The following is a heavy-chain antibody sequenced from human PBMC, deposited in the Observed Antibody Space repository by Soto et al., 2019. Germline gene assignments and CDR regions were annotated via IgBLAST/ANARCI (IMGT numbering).Heavy chain of an antibody. CDR3: AKDIVVVPAAMAV. CDR2: ISGSGGST. D-gene: IGHD2-2*01. V-gene: IGHV3-23*01. CDR1: GLTFSGCA. Sequence: PRGALRLSGTASGLTFSGCAMIWVRQARGKGLEWVSAISGSGGSTYYADSVKGRFTISRDNSKNTLYLQMNSLRAEDTAVYYCAKDIVVVPAAMAVRGQGTTVTVSS. J-gene: IGHJ6*02.